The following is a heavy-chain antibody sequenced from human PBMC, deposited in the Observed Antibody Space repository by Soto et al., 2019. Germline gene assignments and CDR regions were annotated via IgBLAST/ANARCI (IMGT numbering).Heavy chain of an antibody. V-gene: IGHV4-31*03. CDR3: VRARYCSSTSCYEYNWFDP. J-gene: IGHJ5*02. CDR1: GGSISSGGYY. Sequence: SETLSLTCTVSGGSISSGGYYWSWIRQHPGKGLEWIGYIYYSGSTYYNPSLKSRVTISVDTSKNQFSLKLSSVTAADTAVYYCVRARYCSSTSCYEYNWFDPWGQGTLVTVSS. D-gene: IGHD2-2*01. CDR2: IYYSGST.